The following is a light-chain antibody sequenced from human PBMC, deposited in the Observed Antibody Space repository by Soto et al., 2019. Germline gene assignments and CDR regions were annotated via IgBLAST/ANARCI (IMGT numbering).Light chain of an antibody. V-gene: IGLV2-14*01. CDR3: RSYTGTGTSV. CDR1: NSDIGGYDY. Sequence: QSALTQPASVSGSPGQSITISCTGSNSDIGGYDYVSWYQQHSGRAPKVLIFEVNNRPSGVSSRFSGSKSGNTASLTISGLRADDEADYYCRSYTGTGTSVFGTGTKLTVL. J-gene: IGLJ1*01. CDR2: EVN.